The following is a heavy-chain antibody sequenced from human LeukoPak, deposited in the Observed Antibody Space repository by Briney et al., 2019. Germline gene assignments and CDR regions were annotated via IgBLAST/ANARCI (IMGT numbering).Heavy chain of an antibody. J-gene: IGHJ6*02. Sequence: GGSLRLSCAASGFTFGTYGMHWVRQAPGKELEWVAVIWYDGSNKNYADSVRGRFTISRDNSKNTLYLQMNSLRAEDTAVYFCAKSLTPLFYYYGMDVWGQGTTVTVSS. CDR1: GFTFGTYG. CDR2: IWYDGSNK. V-gene: IGHV3-33*06. D-gene: IGHD2-21*01. CDR3: AKSLTPLFYYYGMDV.